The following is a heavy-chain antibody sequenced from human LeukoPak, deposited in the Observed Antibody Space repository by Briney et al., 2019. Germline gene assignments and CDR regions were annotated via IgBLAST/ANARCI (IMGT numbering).Heavy chain of an antibody. V-gene: IGHV4-59*01. CDR3: ARSGIYGDYGIYFDY. CDR2: IHYSGST. D-gene: IGHD4-17*01. Sequence: SETLSLTCSASGDSISSYYWRWIRQPPGKGLEWIGYIHYSGSTTYNASLKNRGTISADTSNKQFSLKLSSVPAADTAVYYCARSGIYGDYGIYFDYWGQGTLVTVSS. J-gene: IGHJ4*02. CDR1: GDSISSYY.